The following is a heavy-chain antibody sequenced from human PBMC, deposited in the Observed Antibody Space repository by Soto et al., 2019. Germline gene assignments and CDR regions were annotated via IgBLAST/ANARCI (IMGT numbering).Heavy chain of an antibody. J-gene: IGHJ5*02. D-gene: IGHD6-13*01. CDR2: ISAYNGNT. CDR3: ARDPEAAADFWFDP. Sequence: GASVKVSCKASGYTFTSYGISWVRPAPGQGLEWMGWISAYNGNTNYAQKLQGRVTMTTDTSTSTAYMELRSLRSDGTAVYYCARDPEAAADFWFDPWGQGTLVTVSS. CDR1: GYTFTSYG. V-gene: IGHV1-18*01.